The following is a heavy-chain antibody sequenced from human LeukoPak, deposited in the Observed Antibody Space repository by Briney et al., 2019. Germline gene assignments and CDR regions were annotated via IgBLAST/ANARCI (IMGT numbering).Heavy chain of an antibody. CDR2: ISYSGST. Sequence: SEPLSLTCTVSGGSITGYYWSWIRQPPGKGLEWIDYISYSGSTNYNPSLKSRVTMSVDTSKNQFSLRLSSVTAADTAVYYCARHGSSYSFDCWGQGTLVTVSS. J-gene: IGHJ4*02. CDR3: ARHGSSYSFDC. V-gene: IGHV4-59*08. CDR1: GGSITGYY. D-gene: IGHD3-10*01.